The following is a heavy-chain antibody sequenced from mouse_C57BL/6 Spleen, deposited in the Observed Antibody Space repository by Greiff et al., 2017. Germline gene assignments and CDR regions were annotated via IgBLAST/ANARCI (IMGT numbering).Heavy chain of an antibody. CDR1: GFTFSSYA. V-gene: IGHV5-4*03. CDR2: ISDGGSYT. J-gene: IGHJ4*01. Sequence: EVKLMESGGGLVKPGGSLKLSCAASGFTFSSYAMSWVRQTPEKRLEWVATISDGGSYTYYPDNVKGRFTISRDNAKNNLYLQMGHLTAEDTAMYYCARRGRAMDYWGQGTSVTVSS. D-gene: IGHD3-3*01. CDR3: ARRGRAMDY.